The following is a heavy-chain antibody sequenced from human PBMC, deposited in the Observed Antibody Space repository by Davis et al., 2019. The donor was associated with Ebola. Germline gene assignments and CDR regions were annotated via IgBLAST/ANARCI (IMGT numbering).Heavy chain of an antibody. J-gene: IGHJ6*02. Sequence: PGGSLRLSCAASGFTFSSYSMNWVRQAPGKGLEWVSSISSSSSYIYYADSVKGRFTISRDNSKNTLYLQMNSLRDEDTAVYYCAREDSYGYSHYYYYGMDVWGQGTTVTVSS. CDR3: AREDSYGYSHYYYYGMDV. CDR2: ISSSSSYI. D-gene: IGHD5-18*01. CDR1: GFTFSSYS. V-gene: IGHV3-21*01.